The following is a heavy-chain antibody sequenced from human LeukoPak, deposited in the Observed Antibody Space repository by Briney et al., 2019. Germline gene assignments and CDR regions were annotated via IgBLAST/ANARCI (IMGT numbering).Heavy chain of an antibody. Sequence: PGASPRLSCAASGFTFSNYAMSWVRQAPGKGLEWVSVIYSGGTTYYADSVKGRFTISRDNSKNTLYLQMNSLRAEDTAVYYCARCKTYGSGSYCYYGMDVWGQGTTVTVSS. J-gene: IGHJ6*02. CDR1: GFTFSNYA. D-gene: IGHD3-10*01. CDR3: ARCKTYGSGSYCYYGMDV. CDR2: IYSGGTT. V-gene: IGHV3-53*01.